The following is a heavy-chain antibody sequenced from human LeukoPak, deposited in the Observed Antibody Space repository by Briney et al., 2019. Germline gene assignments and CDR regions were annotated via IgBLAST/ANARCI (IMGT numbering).Heavy chain of an antibody. CDR2: IIPIFGTA. Sequence: GASVKVSCKASGGTFSSYAISWVRQAPGQGLEWMGGIIPIFGTANYAQKFQGRVTITADKSTSTAYMELSSLRSEDTAVYYCAIGDSRSGWYPRYYYYMDVWGKGTTVTVSS. D-gene: IGHD6-19*01. CDR1: GGTFSSYA. V-gene: IGHV1-69*06. J-gene: IGHJ6*03. CDR3: AIGDSRSGWYPRYYYYMDV.